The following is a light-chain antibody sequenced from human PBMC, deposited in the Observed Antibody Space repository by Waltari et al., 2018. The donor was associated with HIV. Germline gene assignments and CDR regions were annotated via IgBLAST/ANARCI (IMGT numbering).Light chain of an antibody. V-gene: IGKV3-20*01. J-gene: IGKJ1*01. CDR1: QTIGSSY. Sequence: EIVLTQSPGTLSLSPGASATPSCRASQTIGSSYLAWYQQKPGQAPRLLLFGASTRATGIPDRFSGSGAGTDFTLTISRLEPEDFAVYYCQHFGSSRTFGQGTKVEIK. CDR3: QHFGSSRT. CDR2: GAS.